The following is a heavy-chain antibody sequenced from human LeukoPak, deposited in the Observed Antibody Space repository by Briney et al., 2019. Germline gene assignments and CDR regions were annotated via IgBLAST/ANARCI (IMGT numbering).Heavy chain of an antibody. D-gene: IGHD1-26*01. J-gene: IGHJ4*01. CDR3: ARGGSYYGYFDY. Sequence: PSETLSLTCTVSGGSISTYYWSWIRQPPGKGLEWIAYIYYSGSTNYNPSLKSRVTISVVTSKNLFSLKLSSVTAADTAVYYCARGGSYYGYFDYWGHGALVTVSP. CDR2: IYYSGST. CDR1: GGSISTYY. V-gene: IGHV4-59*01.